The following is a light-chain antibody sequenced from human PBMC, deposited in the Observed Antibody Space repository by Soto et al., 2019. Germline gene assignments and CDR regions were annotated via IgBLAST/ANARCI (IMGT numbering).Light chain of an antibody. V-gene: IGKV3-20*01. Sequence: EIVLTQSPGTLSLSPGERATLSCRASQSVSSSYLAWYQQKPGQAPRLLVYGASSRATGSPDRFSGSGSGTDFTLTISRLEPEEFAVYYCHQYGSSPLTFGGGTKVEIK. CDR3: HQYGSSPLT. CDR2: GAS. J-gene: IGKJ4*01. CDR1: QSVSSSY.